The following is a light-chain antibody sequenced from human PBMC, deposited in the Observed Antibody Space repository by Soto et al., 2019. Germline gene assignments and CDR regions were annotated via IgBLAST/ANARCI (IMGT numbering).Light chain of an antibody. J-gene: IGKJ1*01. V-gene: IGKV3D-15*01. CDR3: QQYSNWPET. Sequence: EIVMNQSPATLSVYTGESATLSCRASQRISNNLAWYQQKRGQAPRLLIYGASTRATGIPARFSGSGSGTEFTLTISSLQSEDFAVYFCQQYSNWPETFGQGSKVDI. CDR2: GAS. CDR1: QRISNN.